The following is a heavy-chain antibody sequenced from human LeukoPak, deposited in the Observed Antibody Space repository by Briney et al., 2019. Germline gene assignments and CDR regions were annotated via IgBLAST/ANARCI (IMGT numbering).Heavy chain of an antibody. CDR2: INPNSGGT. V-gene: IGHV1-2*02. CDR3: ARGGWFGDLDY. Sequence: ASVKVSCKASGGTFSSYAISWVRQAPGQGLEWMGWINPNSGGTNYAQKFQGRVTMTRDTSISTAYMELRSLRSDDTAVYYCARGGWFGDLDYWGQGTLVTVSS. D-gene: IGHD3-10*01. CDR1: GGTFSSYA. J-gene: IGHJ4*02.